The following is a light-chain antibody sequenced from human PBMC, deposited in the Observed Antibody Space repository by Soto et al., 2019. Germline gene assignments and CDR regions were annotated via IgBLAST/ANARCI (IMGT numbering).Light chain of an antibody. CDR2: GAS. Sequence: PEPRAPLSCIASQNVSSNFAWYQQKPGQAPRLLIYGASTRATGIPARFSGSWSGTDFTLTISRLQPEDFAVYYCQQYGSPWLTFGGGTKVDIK. J-gene: IGKJ4*01. V-gene: IGKV3-20*01. CDR3: QQYGSPWLT. CDR1: QNVSSN.